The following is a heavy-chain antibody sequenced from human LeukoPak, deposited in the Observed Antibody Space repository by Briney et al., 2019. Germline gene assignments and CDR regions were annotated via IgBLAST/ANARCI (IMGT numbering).Heavy chain of an antibody. Sequence: SETLSLTCAVYGGSFSGYYWSWIRQPPGKGLEWIGEINHSGSTNYNPSLKSRVTISVDTSKNQFSLKLSSVTAADTAVYYCARSFRYSSSPKGYYYYYMDVWGKGTTVTISS. CDR3: ARSFRYSSSPKGYYYYYMDV. D-gene: IGHD6-13*01. CDR1: GGSFSGYY. J-gene: IGHJ6*03. CDR2: INHSGST. V-gene: IGHV4-34*01.